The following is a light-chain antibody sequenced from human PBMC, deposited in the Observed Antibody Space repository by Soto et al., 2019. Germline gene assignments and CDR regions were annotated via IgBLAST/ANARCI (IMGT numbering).Light chain of an antibody. CDR2: WAS. V-gene: IGKV4-1*01. J-gene: IGKJ1*01. CDR1: QSVLYSSNNKNY. CDR3: QQHYSSPQT. Sequence: DIVMTQSPDTLAVSLGERATINCKSSQSVLYSSNNKNYLAWYQQKPGQPPKLLIYWASTRESGVPDRFSGSGSGTDFTLTISSLQAEDVAAYYCQQHYSSPQTF.